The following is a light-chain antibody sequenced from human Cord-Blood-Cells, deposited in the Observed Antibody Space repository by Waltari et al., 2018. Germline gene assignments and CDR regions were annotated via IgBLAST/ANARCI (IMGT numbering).Light chain of an antibody. CDR2: EGS. V-gene: IGLV2-23*01. CDR3: CSYAGSSTYV. J-gene: IGLJ1*01. CDR1: SSDVGSYNL. Sequence: QSALTQPASVSGSPGQSITISCTGTSSDVGSYNLVSWYQQHPGKAPKLMIYEGSKRPSAVSKRFSGSKSGNTASLTISGLQAEDEADYYCCSYAGSSTYVFGTGTKVTVL.